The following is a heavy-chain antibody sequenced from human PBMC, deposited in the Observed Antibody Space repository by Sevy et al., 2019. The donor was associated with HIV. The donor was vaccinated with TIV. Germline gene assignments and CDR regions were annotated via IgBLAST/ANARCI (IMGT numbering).Heavy chain of an antibody. Sequence: SETLSLTCTVSGYSISSSYYWGWIRQPPGKGLEWIGSVFHSGNTYYNPSLKSRVTISVDTSKNQFSLKLISVTAADTAVHYCARDLRGGYDYGYFDYWGQGTLVTVSS. CDR3: ARDLRGGYDYGYFDY. V-gene: IGHV4-38-2*02. D-gene: IGHD5-12*01. CDR1: GYSISSSYY. J-gene: IGHJ4*02. CDR2: VFHSGNT.